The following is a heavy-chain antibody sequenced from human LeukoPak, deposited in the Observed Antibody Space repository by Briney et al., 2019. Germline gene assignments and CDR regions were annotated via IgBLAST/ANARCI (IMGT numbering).Heavy chain of an antibody. V-gene: IGHV4-34*01. CDR2: INHSGST. J-gene: IGHJ6*03. CDR3: ARPFYYYMDV. Sequence: PSETLSLTCAVYGGSFSGYYWSWIRQPPGKGLEWIGEINHSGSTNYNPSLKSRLTISLDKSKNQFSLKLSSVTAADTAVYYCARPFYYYMDVWGKGTTVTVSS. CDR1: GGSFSGYY.